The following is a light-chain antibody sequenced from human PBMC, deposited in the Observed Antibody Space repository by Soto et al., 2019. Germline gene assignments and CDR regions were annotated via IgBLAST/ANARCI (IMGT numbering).Light chain of an antibody. CDR2: EVS. Sequence: QSVLTQPASVSGSPGQSITISCTGTSSDVGGYNSVSWYQQHPGKAPKLMIYEVSNRPSGVSNRFSGSKSGNTASLTISGLQAEDEADYYCSSYTNNNTLVFGTGTKLTVL. CDR3: SSYTNNNTLV. V-gene: IGLV2-14*01. J-gene: IGLJ1*01. CDR1: SSDVGGYNS.